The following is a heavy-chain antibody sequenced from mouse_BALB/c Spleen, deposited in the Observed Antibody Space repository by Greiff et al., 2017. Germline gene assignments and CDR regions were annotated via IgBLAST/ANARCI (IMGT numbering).Heavy chain of an antibody. Sequence: EVKVVESGGGLVQPGGSRKLSCAASGFTFSSFGMHWVRQAPEKGLEWVAYISSGSSTIYYADTVKGRFTISRDNPKNTLFLQMTSLRSEDTAMYYCARSITGTSWFAYWGQGTLVTVSA. J-gene: IGHJ3*01. D-gene: IGHD4-1*01. CDR1: GFTFSSFG. CDR2: ISSGSSTI. V-gene: IGHV5-17*02. CDR3: ARSITGTSWFAY.